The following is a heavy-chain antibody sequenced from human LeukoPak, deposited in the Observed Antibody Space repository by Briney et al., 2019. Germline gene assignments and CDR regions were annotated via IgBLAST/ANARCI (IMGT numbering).Heavy chain of an antibody. Sequence: PSETLSLTCTVSGASIGSSSYYWGWIRQPPGKGLEWIGSIYFTANTYYNPSLKSRVTISVDTSRSQFSLKLSSVTAADTAVYFCARHYDILTGYYNPFAYWGQGTLVTVSS. CDR2: IYFTANT. D-gene: IGHD3-9*01. V-gene: IGHV4-39*01. J-gene: IGHJ4*02. CDR1: GASIGSSSYY. CDR3: ARHYDILTGYYNPFAY.